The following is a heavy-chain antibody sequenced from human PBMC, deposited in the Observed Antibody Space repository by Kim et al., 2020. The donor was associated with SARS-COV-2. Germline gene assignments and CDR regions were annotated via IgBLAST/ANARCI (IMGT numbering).Heavy chain of an antibody. V-gene: IGHV4-39*01. CDR1: GGSISSSSYY. CDR2: IYYSGST. CDR3: ARGPLEWPPAV. Sequence: SETLSLTCTVSGGSISSSSYYWGWIRQPPGKGLEWIGSIYYSGSTYYNPSLKSRVTISVDTSKNQFSLKLSSVTAADTAVYYCARGPLEWPPAVWGQGTTVTVSS. J-gene: IGHJ6*02. D-gene: IGHD3-3*01.